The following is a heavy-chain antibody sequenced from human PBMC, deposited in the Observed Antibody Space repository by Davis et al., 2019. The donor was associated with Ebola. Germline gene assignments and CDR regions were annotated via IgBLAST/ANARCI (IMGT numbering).Heavy chain of an antibody. CDR3: ARRDYGDYGAF. Sequence: AASVKVSCKASGYTFPSYGISWVRQAPGQGLEWMGWISAFSGNTNYAQKLQGRVTMTTDTSTSTAYMELRSLRSDDTAVYYCARRDYGDYGAFWGQGTLVTVSS. V-gene: IGHV1-18*01. D-gene: IGHD4-17*01. CDR2: ISAFSGNT. CDR1: GYTFPSYG. J-gene: IGHJ4*02.